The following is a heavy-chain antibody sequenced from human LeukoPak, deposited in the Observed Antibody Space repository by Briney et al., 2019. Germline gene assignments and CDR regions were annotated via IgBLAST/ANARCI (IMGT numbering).Heavy chain of an antibody. CDR1: GGSIRSSSYY. CDR3: ARSPNCSGGSCGLNCWFDL. CDR2: IYHSGSI. Sequence: PSETLSLTCTVSGGSIRSSSYYWGWIRQPPGKGLEWIGSIYHSGSIYYNPSLKSRVTISVDTSKNQFSLKLSSVTAADTAVYYCARSPNCSGGSCGLNCWFDLWGQGSLVTVSS. V-gene: IGHV4-39*07. D-gene: IGHD2-15*01. J-gene: IGHJ5*02.